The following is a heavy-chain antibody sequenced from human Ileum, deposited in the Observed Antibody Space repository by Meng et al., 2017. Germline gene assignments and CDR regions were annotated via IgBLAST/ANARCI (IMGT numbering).Heavy chain of an antibody. CDR1: GGSISSGDYY. CDR3: ARAPKYCTNAVCSRPLDS. V-gene: IGHV4-30-4*01. J-gene: IGHJ4*02. D-gene: IGHD2-8*01. Sequence: QVQPQESVPRLVKPSQTLSLTCTVSGGSISSGDYYWSWVRQSPGKGPEWIGYIYSNGNTYSNPSLRGRLMISIDTSKNQFSLKLSSVTAADTAVYYCARAPKYCTNAVCSRPLDSWGQGTLVTVSS. CDR2: IYSNGNT.